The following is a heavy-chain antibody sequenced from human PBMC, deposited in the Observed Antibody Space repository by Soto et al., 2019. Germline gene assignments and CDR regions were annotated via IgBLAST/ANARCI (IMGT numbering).Heavy chain of an antibody. CDR2: IFTNEHI. Sequence: QVQLQESGPGLVKPSETLSLTCTVSGGSISRYYWSWIRQPAGKRLVWIGRIFTNEHINYNPSRQSRATLSVDMSKNQFSLKLTSVTADDTAVYYCARDRLGEDQQPFDYWGQGTLVTVSS. D-gene: IGHD6-13*01. J-gene: IGHJ4*02. CDR3: ARDRLGEDQQPFDY. V-gene: IGHV4-4*07. CDR1: GGSISRYY.